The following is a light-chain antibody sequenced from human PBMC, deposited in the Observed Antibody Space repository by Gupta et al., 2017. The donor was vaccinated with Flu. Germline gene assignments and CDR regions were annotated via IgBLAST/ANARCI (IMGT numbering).Light chain of an antibody. CDR3: CSYGINDV. J-gene: IGLJ1*01. CDR1: SRDIGGNNY. CDR2: EGN. V-gene: IGLV2-8*01. Sequence: QSALTQPPSASGSPGQSVAISCTGTSRDIGGNNYVSWYQQHPGKAPKLMIDEGNKRPSGVPDRFSGSKSGNTASLTVSGRQAEDEADYYCCSYGINDVFGSGTKVTVL.